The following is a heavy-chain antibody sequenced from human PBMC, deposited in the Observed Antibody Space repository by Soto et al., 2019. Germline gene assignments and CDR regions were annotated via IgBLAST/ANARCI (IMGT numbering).Heavy chain of an antibody. V-gene: IGHV4-39*01. CDR3: ARYLEEYVSSVIAAAGDRFNWFDP. D-gene: IGHD6-13*01. CDR2: IYYSGST. Sequence: SETLSLTCTVSGGSISSSSYYWGWIRQPPGKGLEWIGSIYYSGSTYYNPSLKSRVTISVDTSKNQFSLKLSSVTAADTAVYYCARYLEEYVSSVIAAAGDRFNWFDPWGQGTLVTVSS. CDR1: GGSISSSSYY. J-gene: IGHJ5*02.